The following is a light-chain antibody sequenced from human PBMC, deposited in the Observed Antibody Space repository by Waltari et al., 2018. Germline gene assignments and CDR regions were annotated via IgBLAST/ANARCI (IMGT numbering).Light chain of an antibody. Sequence: QSVLTQPPSASGTPGQRVTISCSGSSSNIGSNSVYWYQQLPGTAPKLLIYRNNQRPSGVPDRFSGSKSGTSASLAISGLRSEDEADYYCAAWDDSLSGVVFGRGTKLTVL. CDR1: SSNIGSNS. CDR2: RNN. V-gene: IGLV1-47*01. J-gene: IGLJ2*01. CDR3: AAWDDSLSGVV.